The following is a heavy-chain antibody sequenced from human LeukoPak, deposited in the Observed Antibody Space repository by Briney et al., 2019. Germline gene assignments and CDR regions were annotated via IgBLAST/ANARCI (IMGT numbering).Heavy chain of an antibody. D-gene: IGHD5-18*01. Sequence: ETSETLSLTCTVSGGSISSSSYYWGWIRQPPGKGLEWIGSIYYSGSTYYNPSLKSRVTISVDTSKNQFSLKLSSVTAADTAVYYCAKGGGYSYGYYYYYMDVWGKGTTVTVSS. V-gene: IGHV4-39*07. CDR2: IYYSGST. J-gene: IGHJ6*03. CDR1: GGSISSSSYY. CDR3: AKGGGYSYGYYYYYMDV.